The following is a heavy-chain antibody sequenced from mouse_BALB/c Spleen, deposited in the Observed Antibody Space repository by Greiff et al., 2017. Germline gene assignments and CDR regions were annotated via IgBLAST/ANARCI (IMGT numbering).Heavy chain of an antibody. CDR3: ARDKYYGNYGFFDY. J-gene: IGHJ2*01. Sequence: EVQLVESGGGLVQPGGSLRLSCATSGFTFTDYYMSWVRQPPGKALEWLGFIRNKANGYTTEYSASVKGRFTISRDNSQSILYLQMNTLRAEDSATYYCARDKYYGNYGFFDYWGQGTTLTVSS. V-gene: IGHV7-3*02. CDR1: GFTFTDYY. D-gene: IGHD2-1*01. CDR2: IRNKANGYTT.